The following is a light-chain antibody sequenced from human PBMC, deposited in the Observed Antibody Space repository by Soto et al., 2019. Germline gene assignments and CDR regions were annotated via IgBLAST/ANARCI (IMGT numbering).Light chain of an antibody. J-gene: IGLJ1*01. CDR1: SSDVGGYNY. Sequence: QSALIQPASVSGSPGQSITISCTGTSSDVGGYNYGSWYQQHPGKAPKLMIYDVSNRPSGVSNRFSGSKSGNAASLTISGLQAEDEADYYCSSYTSSSTDVFGTGTKLTAL. V-gene: IGLV2-14*01. CDR2: DVS. CDR3: SSYTSSSTDV.